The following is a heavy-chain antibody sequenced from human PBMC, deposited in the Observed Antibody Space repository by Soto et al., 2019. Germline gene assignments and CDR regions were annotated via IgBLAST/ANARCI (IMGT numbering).Heavy chain of an antibody. V-gene: IGHV1-46*01. CDR3: ARNVNSGLDY. CDR1: GYTFTTYY. CDR2: INPTGGST. Sequence: ASVKVSCKASGYTFTTYYIHWVRQAPGQGLEWMGMINPTGGSTSYAHNFQGRVTMTRDTSTSTVYMELSSLRSDDTAMYYCARNVNSGLDYWGQGTLVTVYS. J-gene: IGHJ4*02. D-gene: IGHD1-26*01.